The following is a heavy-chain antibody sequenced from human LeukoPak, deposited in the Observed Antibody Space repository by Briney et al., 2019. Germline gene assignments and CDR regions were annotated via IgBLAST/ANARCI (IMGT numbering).Heavy chain of an antibody. J-gene: IGHJ4*02. D-gene: IGHD3-22*01. CDR1: GFTLGGSA. CDR3: TRRFSDDSSGYFSY. CDR2: IRSKANNYAT. Sequence: GGSLRLSCAASGFTLGGSAMHWVRQAYGKGLEWVGRIRSKANNYATAYAASVKGRFTISRDDSKNTAYLQMNSLITEDTAVYYCTRRFSDDSSGYFSYWGLGTLVTVSS. V-gene: IGHV3-73*01.